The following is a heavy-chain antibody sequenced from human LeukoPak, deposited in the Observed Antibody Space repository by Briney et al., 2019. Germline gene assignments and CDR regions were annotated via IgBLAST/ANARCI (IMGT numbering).Heavy chain of an antibody. Sequence: ASVKVSCKASGYTFTSYDINWVRQATGQGLEWMGWMNPNSGNTGYAQKFQGRVTMTRNTSISTAYMELSSLRSEDTAVYYCATLGRDNWNYPAYYYYYMDVWGKGTTVTVSS. D-gene: IGHD1-7*01. CDR3: ATLGRDNWNYPAYYYYYMDV. V-gene: IGHV1-8*01. J-gene: IGHJ6*03. CDR1: GYTFTSYD. CDR2: MNPNSGNT.